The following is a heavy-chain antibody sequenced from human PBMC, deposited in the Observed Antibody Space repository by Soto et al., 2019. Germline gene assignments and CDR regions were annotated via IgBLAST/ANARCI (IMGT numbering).Heavy chain of an antibody. CDR2: ISGSGGST. Sequence: EVQLLESGGGLVQPAGSLRLSCAASGFTFSSYAMSWVRQAPGKGLEWVSAISGSGGSTYYADSVKGRFTISRDNSKNTLYLQMKSLRAEDTAVYFCAKEIGRSSSSGFDYWGQGTLVTVSS. CDR3: AKEIGRSSSSGFDY. V-gene: IGHV3-23*01. CDR1: GFTFSSYA. J-gene: IGHJ4*02. D-gene: IGHD6-6*01.